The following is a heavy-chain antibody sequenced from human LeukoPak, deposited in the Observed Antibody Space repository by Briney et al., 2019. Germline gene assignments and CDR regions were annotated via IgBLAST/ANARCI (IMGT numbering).Heavy chain of an antibody. V-gene: IGHV1-2*02. CDR2: INPNSGGT. D-gene: IGHD3-10*01. CDR1: GYTFTAYY. CDR3: ARGNAVRASHCFDP. Sequence: GASVTISFKASGYTFTAYYIHWVRQAPGQGLEWMGWINPNSGGTDYAQKFQGRVTMTRDTSISTAYMELSRLRSDDTAVYYCARGNAVRASHCFDPWGQGTLVTVSS. J-gene: IGHJ5*02.